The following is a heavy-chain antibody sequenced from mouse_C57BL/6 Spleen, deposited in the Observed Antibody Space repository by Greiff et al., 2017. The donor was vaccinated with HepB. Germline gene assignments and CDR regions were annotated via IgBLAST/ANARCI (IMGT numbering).Heavy chain of an antibody. V-gene: IGHV1-62-2*01. CDR2: FYPGSGSI. CDR3: ARHEGDYYAMDY. Sequence: VKLMESGAELVKPGASVKLSCKASGYTFTEYTIHWVKQRSGQGLEWIGWFYPGSGSIKYNEKFKDKATLTADKSSSTVYMELSRLTSEDSAVYFCARHEGDYYAMDYWGQGTSVTVSS. J-gene: IGHJ4*01. CDR1: GYTFTEYT.